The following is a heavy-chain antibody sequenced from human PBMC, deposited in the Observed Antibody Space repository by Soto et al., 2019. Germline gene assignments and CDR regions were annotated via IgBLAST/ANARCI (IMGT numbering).Heavy chain of an antibody. Sequence: PSETLSLTCAVSGGSISSGGYSWSWIRQPPGKGLEWIGYIYHSGSTYYNPSLKSRVTISVDRSKNQFSLKLSSVTAADTAVYYCARLGYDYVWGSYHIDYWGQGTLVTVSS. V-gene: IGHV4-30-2*01. D-gene: IGHD3-16*02. J-gene: IGHJ4*02. CDR3: ARLGYDYVWGSYHIDY. CDR2: IYHSGST. CDR1: GGSISSGGYS.